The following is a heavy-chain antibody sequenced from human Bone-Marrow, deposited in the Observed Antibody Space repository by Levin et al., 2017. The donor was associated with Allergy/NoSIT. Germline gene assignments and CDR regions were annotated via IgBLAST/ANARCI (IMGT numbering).Heavy chain of an antibody. D-gene: IGHD6-13*01. CDR1: GDSISRFY. V-gene: IGHV4-59*01. J-gene: IGHJ4*02. CDR3: ARAKRSSHIYYFDY. Sequence: SETLSLTCSVSGDSISRFYWGWIRQPPGGGLEWIGNGYYSGNTNYNPSLKSRVTILVDTSKNQLSLKLSSVTAADTAVYYCARAKRSSHIYYFDYWGQGTLVTVSS. CDR2: GYYSGNT.